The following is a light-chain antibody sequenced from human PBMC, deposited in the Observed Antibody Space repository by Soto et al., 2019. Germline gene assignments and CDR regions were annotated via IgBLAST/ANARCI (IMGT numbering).Light chain of an antibody. CDR2: GAS. Sequence: EIVMTQSPANLSVSPRGRATLSCRASQSISDTLAWYQQKPGQAPRLLIHGASTRATGFPARFSGSGSGTDFTLTISSLEPVDFAVYYCQQYNNWPGTFGQGTKVDIK. CDR3: QQYNNWPGT. J-gene: IGKJ1*01. V-gene: IGKV3-15*01. CDR1: QSISDT.